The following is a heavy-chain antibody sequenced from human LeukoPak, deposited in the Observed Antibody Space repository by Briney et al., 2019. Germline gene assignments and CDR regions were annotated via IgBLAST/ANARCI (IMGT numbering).Heavy chain of an antibody. Sequence: GGSLRLSCEVSGLTFSGFEMNWVRRAPGKGLKWVSNIDFRGDLKYYAHTVTGPFTISRDNAKNSLYLQMNSLSAEGTALYYRARVELDPLQRGHDFWGQGVLVSVSS. CDR2: IDFRGDLK. V-gene: IGHV3-48*03. CDR3: ARVELDPLQRGHDF. D-gene: IGHD1-1*01. J-gene: IGHJ4*02. CDR1: GLTFSGFE.